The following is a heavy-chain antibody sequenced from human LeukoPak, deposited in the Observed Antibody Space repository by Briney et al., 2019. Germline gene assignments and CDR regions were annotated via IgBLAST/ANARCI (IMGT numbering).Heavy chain of an antibody. CDR2: INRGDSDT. CDR3: ARRAYDYGGGPPAVAI. J-gene: IGHJ3*02. V-gene: IGHV5-51*01. D-gene: IGHD4-23*01. Sequence: GESLKISCKGSGYRFTNYWSGWGRQMPGEGVEWMGIINRGDSDTRYSPSFQGQVTPSADTSINSAFLQWSSLQASDAPIYYCARRAYDYGGGPPAVAIWGRGTMVTVSS. CDR1: GYRFTNYW.